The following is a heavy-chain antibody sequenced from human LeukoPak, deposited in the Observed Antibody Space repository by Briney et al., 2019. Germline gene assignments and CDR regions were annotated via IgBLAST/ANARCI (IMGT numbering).Heavy chain of an antibody. V-gene: IGHV1-18*01. J-gene: IGHJ5*02. Sequence: APVKVSCKASGYTFTSYGISWVRQAPGQGLGWMGWISAYNGNTNYAQKLQGRVTMTTDTSTSTAYTELRSLRSDDTAVYYCARDYGRDSNYWFDPWGQGTLVTVSS. CDR2: ISAYNGNT. CDR1: GYTFTSYG. CDR3: ARDYGRDSNYWFDP. D-gene: IGHD4-11*01.